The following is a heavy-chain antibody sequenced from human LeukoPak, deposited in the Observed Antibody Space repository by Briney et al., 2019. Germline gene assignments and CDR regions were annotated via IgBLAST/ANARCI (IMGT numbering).Heavy chain of an antibody. D-gene: IGHD1-26*01. J-gene: IGHJ4*02. CDR3: ARGDSGSYQYYFDY. CDR1: GGSISSGSYY. V-gene: IGHV4-61*02. Sequence: PSQTLSLTCTVSGGSISSGSYYWSWIRQPAGKGLEWIGRIYTSGSTNYNPSLKSRVTISVDTSKNQSSLKLSSVTAADTAVYYCARGDSGSYQYYFDYWGQGTLVTVSS. CDR2: IYTSGST.